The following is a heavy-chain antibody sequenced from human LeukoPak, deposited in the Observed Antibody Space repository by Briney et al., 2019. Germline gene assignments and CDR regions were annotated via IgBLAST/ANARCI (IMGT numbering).Heavy chain of an antibody. CDR2: INTNTGNP. CDR1: GYTFTSYA. D-gene: IGHD3-22*01. Sequence: GGSLRLSCAASGYTFTSYAMNWVRQAPGQGLEWMGWINTNTGNPTYTQGFTGRFVFSLDTSVSTAYLQISSLKAEDTAVYYCVYGGKWLPFDYWGQGTLVTVSS. J-gene: IGHJ4*02. CDR3: VYGGKWLPFDY. V-gene: IGHV7-4-1*02.